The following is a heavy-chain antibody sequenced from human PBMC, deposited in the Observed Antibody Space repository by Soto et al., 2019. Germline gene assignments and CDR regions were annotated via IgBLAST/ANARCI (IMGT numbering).Heavy chain of an antibody. CDR2: ISKSGDRT. D-gene: IGHD3-10*01. J-gene: IGHJ4*02. V-gene: IGHV3-23*01. CDR1: GGTFTSYA. CDR3: AKGSFGFDY. Sequence: PWGTLRLSCAASGGTFTSYAMTWGREVPGEGLQWVSSISKSGDRTYYPDSVKGRCTTSRDNSKTTLYLQMNSLSAEDTAIYYCAKGSFGFDYWGQGTLVTVSS.